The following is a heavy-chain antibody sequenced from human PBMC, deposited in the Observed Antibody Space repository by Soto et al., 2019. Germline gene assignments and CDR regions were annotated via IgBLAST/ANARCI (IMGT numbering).Heavy chain of an antibody. CDR3: ARRLTASVTAMGY. J-gene: IGHJ4*02. Sequence: QVQLVESGGGVVQPGRSLGLSCSASGFTFSDYALHWVRQAPGKGLEWVAVISDDGINKYIADSVKGRFIISRDNSKNTVFLQMSSLGLEDTAIYYCARRLTASVTAMGYWGQGTLVTVSS. CDR2: ISDDGINK. V-gene: IGHV3-30-3*01. D-gene: IGHD2-21*02. CDR1: GFTFSDYA.